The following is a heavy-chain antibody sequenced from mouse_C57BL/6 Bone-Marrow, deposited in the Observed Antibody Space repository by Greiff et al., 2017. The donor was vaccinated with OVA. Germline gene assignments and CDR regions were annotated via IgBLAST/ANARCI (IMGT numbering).Heavy chain of an antibody. CDR1: GYSITSGYY. V-gene: IGHV3-6*01. CDR3: AREANYYGSPFAY. CDR2: IRYDGSN. Sequence: EVQLQESGPGLVKPSQSLSLTCSVTGYSITSGYYWNWIRQFPGNKLEWMGYIRYDGSNNYNPSLKNRISITRDTSKNQFFLKLTSVTTEDTATYYGAREANYYGSPFAYWGQGTLVTVSA. J-gene: IGHJ3*01. D-gene: IGHD1-1*01.